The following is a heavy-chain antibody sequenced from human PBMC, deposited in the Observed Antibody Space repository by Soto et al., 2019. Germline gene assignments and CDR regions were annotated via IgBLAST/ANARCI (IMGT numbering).Heavy chain of an antibody. V-gene: IGHV3-30*18. CDR2: ISYDGSNK. Sequence: QVQLVESGGGVVQPGRSLRLSCAASGLTFSTYGIHWVRQAPGKGLEWVAVISYDGSNKYYADSVKGRFTISRDNSRNTLYLQMNSLRAEDTAVYYCAKDPYYESTSTFGQLDSWGQGTLVTVSS. CDR3: AKDPYYESTSTFGQLDS. CDR1: GLTFSTYG. J-gene: IGHJ4*02. D-gene: IGHD3-22*01.